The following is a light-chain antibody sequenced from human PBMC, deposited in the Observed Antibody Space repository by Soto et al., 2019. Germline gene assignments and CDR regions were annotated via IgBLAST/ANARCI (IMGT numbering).Light chain of an antibody. Sequence: EIVLTQSPATLSLSPGERATLSCRASQSVSSHLAWFQQRPGQAPRLLIYDASNRATGIPARFSGRGSATDFTLTISSLEPEDFAVYYCQQRSSAITFGQGTKLEIK. V-gene: IGKV3-11*01. CDR2: DAS. J-gene: IGKJ5*01. CDR3: QQRSSAIT. CDR1: QSVSSH.